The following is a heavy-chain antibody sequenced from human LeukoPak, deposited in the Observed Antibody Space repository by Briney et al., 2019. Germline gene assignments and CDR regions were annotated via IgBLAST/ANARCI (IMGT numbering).Heavy chain of an antibody. V-gene: IGHV3-66*01. J-gene: IGHJ3*02. Sequence: GGSLRLSCVASGILVSSNYMSWVRQAPGKGLEWVSFIDSTGSAYYADSVKGRFTISRDNSRNTLYLQMNSLRVEDTAVYYCARRERLGYSYGRGTLDIWGQGTMVTVSS. CDR3: ARRERLGYSYGRGTLDI. D-gene: IGHD5-18*01. CDR1: GILVSSNY. CDR2: IDSTGSA.